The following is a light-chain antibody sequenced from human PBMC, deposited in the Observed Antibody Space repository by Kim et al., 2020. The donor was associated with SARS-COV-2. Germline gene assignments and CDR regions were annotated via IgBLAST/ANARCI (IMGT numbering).Light chain of an antibody. Sequence: GQKVTISCSGSSSNIGNDYVSWYQQLPGTAPKLLIYDNNKRPSGIPDRFSGSKSGTSATLGITGLQTGDEADYYCGTWDSSLSAYVFGTGTKVTVL. J-gene: IGLJ1*01. CDR1: SSNIGNDY. V-gene: IGLV1-51*01. CDR3: GTWDSSLSAYV. CDR2: DNN.